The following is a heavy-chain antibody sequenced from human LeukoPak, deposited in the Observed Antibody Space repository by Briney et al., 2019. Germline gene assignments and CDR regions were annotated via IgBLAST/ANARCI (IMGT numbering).Heavy chain of an antibody. J-gene: IGHJ4*02. CDR3: ARQGKDSSSWYGGVYFDY. CDR1: GYTFTSYG. D-gene: IGHD6-13*01. CDR2: ISAYNGNT. V-gene: IGHV1-18*01. Sequence: ASVKVSCKASGYTFTSYGISWVRQAPGQGLEWMGWISAYNGNTNYAQKLQGRVTMTTDTSTSTAYMELRSLRSDDTAVYYCARQGKDSSSWYGGVYFDYWGQGTLVTVSS.